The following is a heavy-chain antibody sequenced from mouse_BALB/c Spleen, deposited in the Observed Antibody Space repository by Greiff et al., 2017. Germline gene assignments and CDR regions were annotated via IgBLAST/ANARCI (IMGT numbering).Heavy chain of an antibody. V-gene: IGHV1-54*01. CDR1: GYAFTNYL. Sequence: QVQLQQSGAELVRPGTSVKVSCKASGYAFTNYLIEWVKQRPGQGLEWIGVINPGSGGTNYNEKFKGKATLTAEKSTSTAYMQLSSLTSDDSAVYCCARPADDFDVWGAGTTVTVSS. CDR2: INPGSGGT. J-gene: IGHJ1*01. CDR3: ARPADDFDV.